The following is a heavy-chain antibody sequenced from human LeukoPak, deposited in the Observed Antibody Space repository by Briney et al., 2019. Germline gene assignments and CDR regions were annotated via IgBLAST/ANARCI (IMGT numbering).Heavy chain of an antibody. CDR1: GFTFSAYA. CDR3: ARGKAGGLVDLFDP. V-gene: IGHV3-23*01. D-gene: IGHD3/OR15-3a*01. CDR2: IVATYEGT. Sequence: GGSLRLSCAASGFTFSAYAMMWVRQAPGKGLEWVSSIVATYEGTFYADSVQGRFIISRDNSEITVSLQMNSLRAEDTAVYYCARGKAGGLVDLFDPWGQGTLVTVSS. J-gene: IGHJ5*02.